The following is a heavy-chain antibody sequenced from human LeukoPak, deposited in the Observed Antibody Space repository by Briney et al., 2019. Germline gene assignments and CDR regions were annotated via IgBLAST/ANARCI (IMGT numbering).Heavy chain of an antibody. CDR2: ISSSSRYI. J-gene: IGHJ5*02. CDR1: GFTFSSYS. V-gene: IGHV3-21*01. Sequence: GGSLRLSCAASGFTFSSYSMNWVRQAPGKGLEWVSSISSSSRYIYYADSVKGRFTISRDNAKNSLYLQMNSLRAEDTAVYYCARAPAAGTWWFDPWGQGTLVTVSS. D-gene: IGHD6-13*01. CDR3: ARAPAAGTWWFDP.